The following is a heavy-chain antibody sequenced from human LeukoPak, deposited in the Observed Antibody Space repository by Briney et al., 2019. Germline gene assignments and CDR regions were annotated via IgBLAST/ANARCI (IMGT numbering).Heavy chain of an antibody. CDR2: ISSSGSTI. J-gene: IGHJ4*02. V-gene: IGHV3-48*03. D-gene: IGHD5-18*01. CDR3: ARVGYSYGRSLFYFDF. Sequence: GGSLRLSCAASGFTFSSYEMNWVRQAPGKGLEWVSYISSSGSTIYYADSVKGRFTISRDNAKNSLYLQMNSLRAEDTAVYYCARVGYSYGRSLFYFDFWGQGTLVTVSS. CDR1: GFTFSSYE.